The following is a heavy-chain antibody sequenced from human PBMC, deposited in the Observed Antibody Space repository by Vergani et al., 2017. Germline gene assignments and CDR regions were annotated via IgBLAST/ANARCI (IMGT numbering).Heavy chain of an antibody. Sequence: QVQLQESGPGLVKPSETLSLTCTVSGGSISSYYWGWIRQPPGKGLEWIGSIYYSGSTYYNPSLKSRVTISVDTSKNQFSLKLSSVTAADTAVYYCARDHCSSTSFCLLWGARNWFDPWGQGTLVTVSS. J-gene: IGHJ5*02. CDR3: ARDHCSSTSFCLLWGARNWFDP. CDR1: GGSISSYY. CDR2: IYYSGST. D-gene: IGHD2-2*01. V-gene: IGHV4-39*07.